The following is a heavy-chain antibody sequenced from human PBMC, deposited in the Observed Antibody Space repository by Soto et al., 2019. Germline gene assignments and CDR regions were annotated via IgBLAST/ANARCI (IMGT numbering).Heavy chain of an antibody. J-gene: IGHJ6*02. D-gene: IGHD4-17*01. CDR2: INPSRGST. Sequence: ASVKVSCKASGYTFTSYYMHWVRQAPGQGLEWMGIINPSRGSTSYAQKFQGRVTMTRDTSTSTVYMELSSLRSEDTAVYYCARGTLPPHYGVHYYYFGMDVWAQGTTVTDSS. CDR1: GYTFTSYY. V-gene: IGHV1-46*01. CDR3: ARGTLPPHYGVHYYYFGMDV.